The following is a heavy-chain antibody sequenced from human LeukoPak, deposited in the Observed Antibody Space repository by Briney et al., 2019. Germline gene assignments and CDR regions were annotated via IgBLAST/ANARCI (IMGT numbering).Heavy chain of an antibody. Sequence: SVKVSCKASGFTFSNSAVQWVRQARGQRLEWIGWIVVGSGNTNYAQKFQERVTITRDMFTSTAYMELSSLRSEDTAVYYCAVDVIYESDWGQGTLVTVSS. CDR2: IVVGSGNT. J-gene: IGHJ4*02. D-gene: IGHD2/OR15-2a*01. CDR1: GFTFSNSA. V-gene: IGHV1-58*01. CDR3: AVDVIYESD.